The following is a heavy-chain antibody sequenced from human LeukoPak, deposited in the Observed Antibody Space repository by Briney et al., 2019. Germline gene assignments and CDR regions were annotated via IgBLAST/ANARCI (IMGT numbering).Heavy chain of an antibody. Sequence: GASVKVSCKASGDTFTIHYLHWVRQAPGQGLEWMGRIDPNSGATNYAPKFQDRVTMTRDTPIVTAYMELNRLRSDDTAVYYCASDSGHSYGDIDFWGQGTRVTVSS. CDR3: ASDSGHSYGDIDF. CDR2: IDPNSGAT. V-gene: IGHV1-2*06. J-gene: IGHJ4*02. CDR1: GDTFTIHY. D-gene: IGHD5-18*01.